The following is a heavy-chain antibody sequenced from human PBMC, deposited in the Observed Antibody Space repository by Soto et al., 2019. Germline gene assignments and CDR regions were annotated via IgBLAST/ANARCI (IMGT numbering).Heavy chain of an antibody. CDR2: IIPIFGTA. CDR1: GGAFSSYA. D-gene: IGHD5-18*01. CDR3: ARGPDTAMVSGNYYHGMDV. Sequence: SVKVSCKASGGAFSSYAISWVRQAPGQGLEWMGGIIPIFGTANYAQKFQGRVTITADESTSTAYMELSSLRSQDTAVYYCARGPDTAMVSGNYYHGMDVWGQGTTVTVSS. V-gene: IGHV1-69*13. J-gene: IGHJ6*02.